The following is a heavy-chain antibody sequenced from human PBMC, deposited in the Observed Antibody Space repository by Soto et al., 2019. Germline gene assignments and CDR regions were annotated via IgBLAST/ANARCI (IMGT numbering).Heavy chain of an antibody. CDR1: GGTFSSYA. Sequence: SVKVSCKASGGTFSSYAISWVRQAPGQGLEWMGGIIPIFGTANYAQKFQGRVTITADESSSTANMELSSLRSEDTAVYYCARGGYSSGSPWYYGMDVWGQGTTVTVS. J-gene: IGHJ6*02. CDR2: IIPIFGTA. V-gene: IGHV1-69*13. CDR3: ARGGYSSGSPWYYGMDV. D-gene: IGHD5-18*01.